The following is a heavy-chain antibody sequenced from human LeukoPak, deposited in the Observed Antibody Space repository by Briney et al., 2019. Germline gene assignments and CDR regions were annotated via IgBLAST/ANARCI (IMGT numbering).Heavy chain of an antibody. CDR3: ARDRWFDL. V-gene: IGHV4-59*11. CDR1: GAPISSHY. Sequence: PSETLSHTCTVSGAPISSHYWSWVRQPPGKGLEWIGYISGSTSYNPSLKSRVTISIDIPKNQFSMKLSSVTAADTAVYYCARDRWFDLWGQGTLVIVSS. CDR2: ISGST. J-gene: IGHJ5*02.